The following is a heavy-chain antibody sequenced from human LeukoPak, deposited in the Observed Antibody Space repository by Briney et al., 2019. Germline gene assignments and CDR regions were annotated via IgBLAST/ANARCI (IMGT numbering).Heavy chain of an antibody. J-gene: IGHJ4*02. CDR3: AKDDYGDGALDC. CDR1: GFTFDDYA. CDR2: ISWNSGSI. V-gene: IGHV3-9*01. Sequence: SGGSLRLSCAASGFTFDDYAMRWVRQAPGKGLEWVSGISWNSGSIGYADSVKGRFTISRDNAKNSLYLQMNSLRAEDTALYYCAKDDYGDGALDCWGQGTLVTVSS. D-gene: IGHD4-17*01.